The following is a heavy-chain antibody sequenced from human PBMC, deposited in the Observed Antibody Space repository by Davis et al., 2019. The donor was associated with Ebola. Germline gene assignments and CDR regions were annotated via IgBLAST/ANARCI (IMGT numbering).Heavy chain of an antibody. CDR3: ARDRPLDFFFGDYYGMDV. CDR2: ISSDSEYI. CDR1: GFTFTTYS. Sequence: GRSLRLSCAPSGFTFTTYSMSWVRQAPGKALEWVSSISSDSEYIYYADPAKGRFTISRDNAKNSLFLQMNSLRAEDTAVYYCARDRPLDFFFGDYYGMDVWGQGTTVTVSS. D-gene: IGHD3-16*01. V-gene: IGHV3-21*01. J-gene: IGHJ6*02.